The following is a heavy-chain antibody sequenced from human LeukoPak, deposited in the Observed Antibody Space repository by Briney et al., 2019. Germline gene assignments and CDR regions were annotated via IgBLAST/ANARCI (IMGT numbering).Heavy chain of an antibody. CDR2: ISAYNGNT. CDR3: AREGPYYDFWSGYDY. D-gene: IGHD3-3*01. CDR1: GYTFTSYG. Sequence: GASVKVSCKASGYTFTSYGISWVRQAPGQGLEWMGWISAYNGNTNYAQKLQGRVTMTTDTSTSTAYMELRSLRSDDTAVYYCAREGPYYDFWSGYDYWGQGTLVTVSP. J-gene: IGHJ4*02. V-gene: IGHV1-18*01.